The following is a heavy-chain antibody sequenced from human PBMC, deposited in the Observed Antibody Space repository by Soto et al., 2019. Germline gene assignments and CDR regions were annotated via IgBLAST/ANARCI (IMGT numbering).Heavy chain of an antibody. D-gene: IGHD1-26*01. CDR3: TRGLDRAKLGY. CDR2: IHYNGSI. Sequence: SETLSLTFTFSDGSINNGSYYRSWVRQYPGKGLEWIGSIHYNGSIYYRPSLRSRLTMSADTSKNQFSLKLSSVTVADTAVYYCTRGLDRAKLGYWGQGIQVT. J-gene: IGHJ4*02. CDR1: DGSINNGSYY. V-gene: IGHV4-31*03.